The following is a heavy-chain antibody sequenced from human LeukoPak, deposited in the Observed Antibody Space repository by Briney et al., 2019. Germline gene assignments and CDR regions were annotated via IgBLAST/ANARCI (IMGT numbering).Heavy chain of an antibody. V-gene: IGHV1-18*01. D-gene: IGHD3-10*01. J-gene: IGHJ4*02. Sequence: ASVKVSCKASGYTFTSYGIRWGRQAPGQGHEWMGWISAYNGNTNYAQKLQGRVTMTTDTSTSTAYMELRSLRSDDTAVYYCARAHVVRGVIIVDYWGQGTLVTVSS. CDR3: ARAHVVRGVIIVDY. CDR2: ISAYNGNT. CDR1: GYTFTSYG.